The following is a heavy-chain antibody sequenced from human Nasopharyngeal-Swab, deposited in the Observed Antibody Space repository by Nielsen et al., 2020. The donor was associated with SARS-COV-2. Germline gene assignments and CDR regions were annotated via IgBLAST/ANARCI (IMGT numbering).Heavy chain of an antibody. J-gene: IGHJ4*02. CDR3: ANGRD. CDR1: GFTFDDFV. V-gene: IGHV3-9*01. CDR2: ISSNSKNI. Sequence: GGSLRLSCAASGFTFDDFVTHWVRQAPGKGLEWVSGISSNSKNIGYADSVKGRFTISRDDAKNSLYLQMNSLRAEDTALYYCANGRDWGQGTLVTVSS.